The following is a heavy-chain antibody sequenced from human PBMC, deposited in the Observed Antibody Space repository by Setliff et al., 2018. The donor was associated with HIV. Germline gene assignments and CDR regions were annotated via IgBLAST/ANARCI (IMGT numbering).Heavy chain of an antibody. D-gene: IGHD2-15*01. CDR3: ARVSRLHPFDP. V-gene: IGHV4-59*08. J-gene: IGHJ5*02. CDR1: GTSINSHY. CDR2: IYYTGIP. Sequence: SETLSLTCTVSGTSINSHYWSWIRQTQGKGLQWIGLIYYTGIPTYNPSLEGRITMSVDRSKNQFSLRLTAVTAADTAMYYCARVSRLHPFDPWGQGTRVTVS.